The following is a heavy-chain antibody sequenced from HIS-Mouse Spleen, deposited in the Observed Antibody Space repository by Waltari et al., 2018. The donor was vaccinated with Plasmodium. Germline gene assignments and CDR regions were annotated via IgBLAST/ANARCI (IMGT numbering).Heavy chain of an antibody. V-gene: IGHV4-34*01. D-gene: IGHD3-3*01. CDR3: ARAYYDFWSGYRFDY. Sequence: QVQLQQWGAGLSKPSETLSPTCAVYGGSFSGYYWSWIRQPPGKGLEWIGEINHSGSTNYNPSLKSRVTISVDTSKNQFSLKLSSVTAADTAVYYCARAYYDFWSGYRFDYWGQGTLVTVSS. CDR2: INHSGST. J-gene: IGHJ4*02. CDR1: GGSFSGYY.